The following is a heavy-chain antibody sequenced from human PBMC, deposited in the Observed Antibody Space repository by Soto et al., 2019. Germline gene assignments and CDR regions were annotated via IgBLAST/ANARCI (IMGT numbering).Heavy chain of an antibody. V-gene: IGHV4-30-4*01. J-gene: IGHJ4*02. Sequence: SETLSLTCTVSGGSISSGDYYWSWIRQPPGKGLEWIGYIYYSGSTYYNPSLKSRVTISVDTSKNQFSLKLSSVTAADTAVYYCARDPRYYYDSSGYYPNLEFDYWGQGTLVTVSS. CDR2: IYYSGST. D-gene: IGHD3-22*01. CDR1: GGSISSGDYY. CDR3: ARDPRYYYDSSGYYPNLEFDY.